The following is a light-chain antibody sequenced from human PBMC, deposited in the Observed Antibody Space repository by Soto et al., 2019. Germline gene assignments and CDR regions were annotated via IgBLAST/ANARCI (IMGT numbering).Light chain of an antibody. CDR2: EGS. Sequence: QSVLTQPASVSGSRGQSITISCTGTSSDVGSYDLVSWYQDLPGKAPKFIIYEGSKRPSGVSNRFSASKSGNPASLTISGLQAEDEADYFCCSYAGTRTYVFGSGTKVTVL. CDR1: SSDVGSYDL. CDR3: CSYAGTRTYV. J-gene: IGLJ1*01. V-gene: IGLV2-23*01.